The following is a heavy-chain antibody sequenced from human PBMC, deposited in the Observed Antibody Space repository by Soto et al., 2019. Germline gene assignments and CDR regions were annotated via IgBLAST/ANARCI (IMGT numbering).Heavy chain of an antibody. V-gene: IGHV4-34*01. D-gene: IGHD6-19*01. J-gene: IGHJ6*02. CDR3: ARGSGIAVAGTGYYYYGMGV. CDR2: TKHSGST. CDR1: GGTFSGYY. Sequence: SETLSLTCAVYGGTFSGYYWSWIRQPPGKGLEWIWKTKHSGSTNYNPSLKSRVTISVDTSKNHFSLKVSSVTAADTAVYYCARGSGIAVAGTGYYYYGMGVWGQGTTVSVAS.